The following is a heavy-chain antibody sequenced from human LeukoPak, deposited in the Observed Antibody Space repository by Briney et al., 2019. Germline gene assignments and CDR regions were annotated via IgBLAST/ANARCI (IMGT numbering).Heavy chain of an antibody. Sequence: ASVKVSCKSYGYTFTSYFMHWVRQAPGQGLEWMGIINPSGGSTNYAQNFQGRVTMTRDTSTSTVYMELSSLRSEDTAVYYCVRVRDGYNDAYDIWGQGTMVTVPS. V-gene: IGHV1-46*01. CDR1: GYTFTSYF. CDR2: INPSGGST. J-gene: IGHJ3*02. CDR3: VRVRDGYNDAYDI. D-gene: IGHD5-24*01.